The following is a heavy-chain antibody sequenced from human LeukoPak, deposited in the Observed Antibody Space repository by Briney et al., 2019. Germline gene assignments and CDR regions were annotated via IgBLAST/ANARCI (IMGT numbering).Heavy chain of an antibody. V-gene: IGHV4-39*01. CDR3: ADFRYDSSGYSIDY. Sequence: SETLSLTCTVSGGSISSSSYYWGWIRQPPGKGLEWIGSIYYSGSTYYNPSLKSRVTISVDTSKNQFSLKLSSVTAADTAVYYCADFRYDSSGYSIDYWGQGTLVTVSS. D-gene: IGHD3-22*01. CDR1: GGSISSSSYY. J-gene: IGHJ4*02. CDR2: IYYSGST.